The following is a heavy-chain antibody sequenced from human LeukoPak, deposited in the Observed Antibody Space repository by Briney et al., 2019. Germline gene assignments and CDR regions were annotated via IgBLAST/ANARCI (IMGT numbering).Heavy chain of an antibody. CDR3: ARGDFDAFDI. Sequence: SETLSLTCTVSGGSLSSSRYYWGWIRQSPGKGLEWIGSIYYSGSTYYNPSLKIRVTISVDTSKNQFSLKLSSVTAADTAVYYCARGDFDAFDIWGQGTMVTVSS. J-gene: IGHJ3*02. CDR1: GGSLSSSRYY. CDR2: IYYSGST. V-gene: IGHV4-39*01. D-gene: IGHD3-3*01.